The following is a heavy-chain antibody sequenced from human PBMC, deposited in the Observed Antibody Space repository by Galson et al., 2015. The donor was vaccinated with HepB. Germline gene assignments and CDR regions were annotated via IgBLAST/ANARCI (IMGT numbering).Heavy chain of an antibody. D-gene: IGHD3-16*01. J-gene: IGHJ4*02. V-gene: IGHV4-59*01. Sequence: ISNYYWSWIRQPPGKGLEWIGYIYFPGSTDYNPSLKSRVTISVDTSRNQFSLRLNSVTAADTAVYYCAKGGTYGFDYWGQGTLVTVSS. CDR3: AKGGTYGFDY. CDR2: IYFPGST. CDR1: ISNYY.